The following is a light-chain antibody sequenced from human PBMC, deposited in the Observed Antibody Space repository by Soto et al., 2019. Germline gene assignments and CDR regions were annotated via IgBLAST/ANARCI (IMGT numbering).Light chain of an antibody. CDR2: KGS. V-gene: IGKV2-30*01. Sequence: DVVMTQSPLSLPVTLGQPASISCRSSQSLVYSDGNTYLNWFQQRPGQSPRRLIYKGSNRDSGVPDKFSGSGAGADFTLKISRVEAEDVGVYYCMKGTHWPWTFGQGTKVEIK. CDR1: QSLVYSDGNTY. CDR3: MKGTHWPWT. J-gene: IGKJ1*01.